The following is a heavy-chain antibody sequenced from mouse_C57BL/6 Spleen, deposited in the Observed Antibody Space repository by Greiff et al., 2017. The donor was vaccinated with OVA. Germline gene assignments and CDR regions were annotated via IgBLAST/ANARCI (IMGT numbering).Heavy chain of an antibody. CDR3: ARALYYGSSYDYYAMDY. Sequence: EVQGVESGGGLVKPGGSLKLSCAASGFTFSSYAMSWVRQTPEKRLEWVATISDGGSYTYYPDNVKGRFTISRDNAKNNLYLQMSHLKSEDTAMYYCARALYYGSSYDYYAMDYWGQGTSVSVSS. D-gene: IGHD1-1*01. J-gene: IGHJ4*01. CDR1: GFTFSSYA. CDR2: ISDGGSYT. V-gene: IGHV5-4*01.